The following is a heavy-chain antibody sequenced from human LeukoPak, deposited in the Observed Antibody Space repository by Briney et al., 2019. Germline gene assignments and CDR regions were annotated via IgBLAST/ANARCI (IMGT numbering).Heavy chain of an antibody. CDR1: GYTFTSYY. D-gene: IGHD4-17*01. V-gene: IGHV1-46*01. J-gene: IGHJ6*02. CDR2: INPSGGST. Sequence: ASVKVSCKASGYTFTSYYMHWVRQAPGQGLEWMGIINPSGGSTSYAQKFQGRATITADESTSTAYMEVSSLRSEDTAAYYCARGAVGYGDSYNYYNMDVWGQGTTVTVSS. CDR3: ARGAVGYGDSYNYYNMDV.